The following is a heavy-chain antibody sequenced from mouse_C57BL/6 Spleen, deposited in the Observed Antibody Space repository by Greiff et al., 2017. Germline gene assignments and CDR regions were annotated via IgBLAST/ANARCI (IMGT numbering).Heavy chain of an antibody. D-gene: IGHD1-1*02. V-gene: IGHV1-26*01. CDR2: INPNNGGT. CDR3: ARQSLSWWFDV. J-gene: IGHJ1*03. CDR1: GYTFTDYY. Sequence: EVQLQQSGPELVKPGASVKISCKASGYTFTDYYMNWVKQSHGKSLEWIGDINPNNGGTSYNQKFKGKATLTVDKSSSTAYMELRSLTSEDSAVYYCARQSLSWWFDVWGTGTTVTVSS.